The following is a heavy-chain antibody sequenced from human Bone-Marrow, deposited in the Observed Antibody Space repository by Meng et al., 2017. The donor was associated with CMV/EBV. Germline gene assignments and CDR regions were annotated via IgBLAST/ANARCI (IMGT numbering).Heavy chain of an antibody. Sequence: ASVKVSCKVFGYTLTELSMHWVRQAPGKGLEWMGGFDPEDGETIYAQKFQGRVTMTEDTSTDTAYMELSSLRSEDTAVYYCATRGLEDIVVVPAAIHYYGMDVWGQGTTVTVSS. CDR2: FDPEDGET. CDR1: GYTLTELS. V-gene: IGHV1-24*01. J-gene: IGHJ6*02. CDR3: ATRGLEDIVVVPAAIHYYGMDV. D-gene: IGHD2-2*02.